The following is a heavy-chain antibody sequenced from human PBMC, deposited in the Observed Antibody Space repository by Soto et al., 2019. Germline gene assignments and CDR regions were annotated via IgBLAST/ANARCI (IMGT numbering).Heavy chain of an antibody. CDR3: ARDKCGGDCYSGAHCFDY. D-gene: IGHD2-21*02. Sequence: QVQLVESGGGVVQPGRSLRLSCAASGFTFSYYAMHWVRQAPGKGLEWVAVISYDGSNEYYADSVKGRFTISRDNAKNPLDLQMSSLRAEDTAVYYCARDKCGGDCYSGAHCFDYWGQGTLVTVSS. CDR2: ISYDGSNE. CDR1: GFTFSYYA. V-gene: IGHV3-30-3*01. J-gene: IGHJ4*02.